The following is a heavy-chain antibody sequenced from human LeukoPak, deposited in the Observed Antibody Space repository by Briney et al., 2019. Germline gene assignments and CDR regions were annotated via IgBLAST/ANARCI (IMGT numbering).Heavy chain of an antibody. CDR2: ISAYNGNT. CDR3: ARVFGVAARAKYFDY. CDR1: GYTFTSYG. D-gene: IGHD3-3*01. Sequence: GASVKVSCKASGYTFTSYGISWVRQAPGQGLEWMGWISAYNGNTNYAQKLQGRVTMTTDTSTSTAYMELSSLRSEDTAVYYCARVFGVAARAKYFDYWGQGTLVTVSS. J-gene: IGHJ4*02. V-gene: IGHV1-18*01.